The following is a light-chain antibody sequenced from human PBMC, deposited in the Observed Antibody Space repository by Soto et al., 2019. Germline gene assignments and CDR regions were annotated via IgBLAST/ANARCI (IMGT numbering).Light chain of an antibody. Sequence: QSVLTQPASVSGPPVQSINISFTATSSDVGGYNYVSWYQHHPGKAPKIIIYDVSNRPSGVSNPFSGSKSGNTASLTISGLQPEDEADYYCSSYTTSDTRQIVFGTGTKVTVL. CDR1: SSDVGGYNY. J-gene: IGLJ1*01. CDR3: SSYTTSDTRQIV. CDR2: DVS. V-gene: IGLV2-14*03.